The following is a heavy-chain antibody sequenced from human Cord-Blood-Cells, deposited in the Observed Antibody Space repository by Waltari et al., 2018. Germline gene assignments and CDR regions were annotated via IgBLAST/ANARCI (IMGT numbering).Heavy chain of an antibody. CDR3: ARRGRYCSSTSCYDGWFDP. J-gene: IGHJ5*02. CDR2: SYYSGGT. V-gene: IGHV4-39*01. Sequence: QLQLQESGPGLVKPSETLSLTCTVSGGSISSSSYYWGWIRQPPGKGLEWIGSSYYSGGTTSSPSLKSRVTISVDTSKTQFSLRLSSVTAADTAVYYCARRGRYCSSTSCYDGWFDPWGQGTLVTVSS. D-gene: IGHD2-2*01. CDR1: GGSISSSSYY.